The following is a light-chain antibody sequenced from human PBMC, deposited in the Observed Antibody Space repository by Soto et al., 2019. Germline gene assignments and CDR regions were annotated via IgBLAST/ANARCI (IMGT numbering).Light chain of an antibody. V-gene: IGLV1-44*01. Sequence: QSVLTQPPSASGTPGQRVTISCSGSGSNIGRYPVNWYQQFPGAAPKLLIYSNNQRPSGVPDRFSGSKSGTSASLAFSGLQSDDEADYYCATRDDSLNGYVFGPGTKVTVL. CDR1: GSNIGRYP. CDR2: SNN. J-gene: IGLJ1*01. CDR3: ATRDDSLNGYV.